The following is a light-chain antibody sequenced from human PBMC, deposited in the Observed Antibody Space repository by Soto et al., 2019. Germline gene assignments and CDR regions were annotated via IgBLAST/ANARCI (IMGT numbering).Light chain of an antibody. CDR2: NVT. CDR1: SSDVGGYNS. CDR3: SSYTSRVV. Sequence: QSALTQPASVSGSPGQSITISCTGTSSDVGGYNSVSWYQQHPGKAPKLLIYNVTNRPPGVSDDRFSGSKSGNTATLTISGLQAEDEADYYCSSYTSRVVFGGGTKLTVL. J-gene: IGLJ3*02. V-gene: IGLV2-14*03.